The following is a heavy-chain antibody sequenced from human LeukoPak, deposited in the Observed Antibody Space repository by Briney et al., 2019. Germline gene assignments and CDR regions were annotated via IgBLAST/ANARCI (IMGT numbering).Heavy chain of an antibody. Sequence: GGSLRLSCAASGFTFSDYYMSWIRQAPGKGLEWVSFISSDRTTYYADSVKGRFTISRDSAKNSLYLQMNSLRAEDTAVYYCARDFGRWFLDYWGQGTLVTVSS. V-gene: IGHV3-11*04. CDR3: ARDFGRWFLDY. D-gene: IGHD4-23*01. J-gene: IGHJ4*02. CDR2: ISSDRTT. CDR1: GFTFSDYY.